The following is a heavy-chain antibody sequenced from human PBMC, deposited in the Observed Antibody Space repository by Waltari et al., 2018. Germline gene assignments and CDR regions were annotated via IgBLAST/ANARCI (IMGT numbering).Heavy chain of an antibody. CDR2: IYYNGAT. D-gene: IGHD2-2*01. Sequence: QVQLQESGPGQVKPSETLSLTCDVSRGSIRRHSWSWIRRPPGKGREWIGYIYYNGATNYNPALMSRVTISVDTAKNQFSLKLTSVTAADTAVYYCARDRVVPADEPDYYGLDVWGQGTTVTVSS. CDR3: ARDRVVPADEPDYYGLDV. J-gene: IGHJ6*02. V-gene: IGHV4-59*11. CDR1: RGSIRRHS.